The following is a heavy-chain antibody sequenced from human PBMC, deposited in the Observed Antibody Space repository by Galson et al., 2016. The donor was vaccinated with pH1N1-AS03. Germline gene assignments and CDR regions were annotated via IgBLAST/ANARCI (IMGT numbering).Heavy chain of an antibody. V-gene: IGHV4-39*07. Sequence: TLSLTCSVSGASVSHYASYWGWIRQAPGKGLEWIATVSARGTTYHNTSLDSRLTTSLDTSNNHFSLTLTSVTAADTAMYYCARDRRDCSGGSCSQDGWFDPWGQGTLVVVSS. CDR2: VSARGTT. D-gene: IGHD2-15*01. CDR3: ARDRRDCSGGSCSQDGWFDP. CDR1: GASVSHYASY. J-gene: IGHJ5*02.